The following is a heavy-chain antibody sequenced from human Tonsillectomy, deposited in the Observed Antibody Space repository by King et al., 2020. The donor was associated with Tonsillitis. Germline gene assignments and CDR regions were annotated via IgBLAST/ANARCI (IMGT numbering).Heavy chain of an antibody. D-gene: IGHD6-19*01. CDR3: ARHFGSVAVAGRFDF. V-gene: IGHV4-39*01. CDR1: GDSLSSGVYF. CDR2: IYYVGGTT. Sequence: QLQESGPGLVKPSETLSLTCTVSGDSLSSGVYFWAWIRQPPGKGLEWIGSIYYVGGTTHYNPSLKSRVSISIDTAKNHSSLKLRSVTATDTAVYYCARHFGSVAVAGRFDFWGQGTLVTVSS. J-gene: IGHJ4*02.